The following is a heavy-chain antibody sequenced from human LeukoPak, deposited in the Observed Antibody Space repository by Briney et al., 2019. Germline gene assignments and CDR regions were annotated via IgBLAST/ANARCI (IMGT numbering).Heavy chain of an antibody. CDR1: GGSISSYY. CDR2: IYYSGST. V-gene: IGHV4-59*01. CDR3: ARSSEGRYYYDSSGYSYYYYYMDV. D-gene: IGHD3-22*01. Sequence: ASETLSLTCTVSGGSISSYYWSWIRQPPGKGLEWIGYIYYSGSTNYNPSLKSRVTISVDTSKNQFSLKLNSVTAADTAVYYCARSSEGRYYYDSSGYSYYYYYMDVWGKGTTVTISS. J-gene: IGHJ6*03.